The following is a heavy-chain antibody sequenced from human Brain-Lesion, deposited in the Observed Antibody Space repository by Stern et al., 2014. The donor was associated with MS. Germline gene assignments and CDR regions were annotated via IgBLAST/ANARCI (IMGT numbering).Heavy chain of an antibody. V-gene: IGHV4-59*01. D-gene: IGHD3-22*01. CDR1: GVSIRDYY. J-gene: IGHJ5*02. CDR2: IYNSGGT. Sequence: QLQLQESGPGLVKPSETLSLTCTVSGVSIRDYYWSWIRQPPGKGLQWIGYIYNSGGTKYNPSLKSRVTISIDTSTKEFSLKLRSVTAADTAVYYCARHYDSTGYGRENWFDPWGQGNLVTVSS. CDR3: ARHYDSTGYGRENWFDP.